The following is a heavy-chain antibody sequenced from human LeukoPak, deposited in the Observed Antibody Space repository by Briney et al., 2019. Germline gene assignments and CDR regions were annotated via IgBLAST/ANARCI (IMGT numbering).Heavy chain of an antibody. Sequence: GASVKVSCKASGYTFTNYYMHWVRQAPGQGLEWMGLINPTGTSTNYAQKFRGRVTMTRDTSTTTVYMELSSLRSEDTVVYYCAREESGGYFDYWGQGTLVAVSS. CDR2: INPTGTST. J-gene: IGHJ4*02. V-gene: IGHV1-46*01. CDR3: AREESGGYFDY. CDR1: GYTFTNYY. D-gene: IGHD2-8*02.